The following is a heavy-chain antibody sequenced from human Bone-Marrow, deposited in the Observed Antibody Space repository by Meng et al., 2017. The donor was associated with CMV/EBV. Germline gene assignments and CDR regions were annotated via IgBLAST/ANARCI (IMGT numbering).Heavy chain of an antibody. D-gene: IGHD3-3*01. CDR1: GGSISSSSYY. V-gene: IGHV3-11*04. Sequence: LSLTCTVSGGSISSSSYYWSWIRQPPGKGLEWVSYISSSGSTIYYADSVKGRFTISRDNAKNSLYLQMNSLRAEDTAVYYCARGISWGQGTLVTVSS. J-gene: IGHJ5*02. CDR3: ARGIS. CDR2: ISSSGSTI.